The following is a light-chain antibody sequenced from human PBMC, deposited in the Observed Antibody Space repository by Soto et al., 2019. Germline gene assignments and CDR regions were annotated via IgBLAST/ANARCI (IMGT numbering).Light chain of an antibody. V-gene: IGKV1-39*01. CDR3: QQSYSTSWT. J-gene: IGKJ1*01. CDR2: AAS. Sequence: DIQMTQSPSSLSSSLGDRVTITCRASQSISSYLNWYQQKPGKAPKLLIYAASSLQSGVPSRFSGSGSGTDFTLTISSLKNEDFATYYCQQSYSTSWTFGQGTKVDIK. CDR1: QSISSY.